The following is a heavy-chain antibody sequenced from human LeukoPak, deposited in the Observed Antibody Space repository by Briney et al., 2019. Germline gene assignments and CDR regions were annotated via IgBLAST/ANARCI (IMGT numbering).Heavy chain of an antibody. D-gene: IGHD3-22*01. Sequence: GGSLRLSCAASGFTLSSYAMSWVRQAPGKGLEWVSAISGSGSSTFYADSVKGRFTVSRDNSKNTLYLQMNSLRAEDTAVYYCARGTYYYDSSGYYFDIWGQGTMVTVSS. J-gene: IGHJ3*02. V-gene: IGHV3-23*01. CDR1: GFTLSSYA. CDR3: ARGTYYYDSSGYYFDI. CDR2: ISGSGSST.